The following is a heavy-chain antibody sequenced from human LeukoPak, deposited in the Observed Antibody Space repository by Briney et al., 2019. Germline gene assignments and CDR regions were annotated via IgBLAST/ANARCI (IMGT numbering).Heavy chain of an antibody. Sequence: PSETLSLTCTLSGASISSYSWNWIRQPPGRGLEWIGYFALSGTTSYSSSLKRRVTISRDTSKNQLSLKLTSVTAADTAVYYCARWDDSEWAFASWGPGTLVTVSS. V-gene: IGHV4-59*08. CDR3: ARWDDSEWAFAS. J-gene: IGHJ4*02. D-gene: IGHD1-26*01. CDR1: GASISSYS. CDR2: FALSGTT.